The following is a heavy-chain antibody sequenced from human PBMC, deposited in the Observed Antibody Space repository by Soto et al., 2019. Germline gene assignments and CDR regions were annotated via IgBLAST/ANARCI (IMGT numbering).Heavy chain of an antibody. V-gene: IGHV1-69*02. Sequence: QVQLVQSGAEVKKPGPSVKVSCKASGGTFSSYTISWVRQAPGQGLEWMGRIIPILGIANYAQKFQGRVTITAEKSTSTAYMELSSLRSEDTAVYYCARGGYENWFDPWGQGTLVTVSS. D-gene: IGHD5-12*01. CDR3: ARGGYENWFDP. CDR1: GGTFSSYT. CDR2: IIPILGIA. J-gene: IGHJ5*02.